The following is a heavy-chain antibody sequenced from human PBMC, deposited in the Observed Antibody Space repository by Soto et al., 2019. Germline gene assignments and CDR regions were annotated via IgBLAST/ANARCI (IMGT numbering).Heavy chain of an antibody. CDR2: ISSSSSYI. D-gene: IGHD4-17*01. Sequence: EVQLVESGGGLVKPGGSLRLSCAASGFTFSSYSMNWVRQAPGKGLEWVSSISSSSSYIYYADSVKGRFTISRDNAKNSLYLQMNSLRAEDTAVYYCARENACGDYGMDVWGQGTTVTVSS. CDR1: GFTFSSYS. V-gene: IGHV3-21*01. J-gene: IGHJ6*02. CDR3: ARENACGDYGMDV.